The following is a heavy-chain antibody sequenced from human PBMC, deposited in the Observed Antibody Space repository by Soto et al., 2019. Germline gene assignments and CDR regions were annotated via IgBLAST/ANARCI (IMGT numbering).Heavy chain of an antibody. Sequence: EVQLVESGGGLVQPGGSLRLSCGASGFTFSSYSMNWVRQDPGKGLEWVSYLSSSSSTIYYADSVKGRFTISRDNAKNSLYLQMNSLRDEDTAVYYCARVVPTPITIFGVVTHYYYYYGMDVWGQGTTVTVSS. CDR1: GFTFSSYS. J-gene: IGHJ6*02. V-gene: IGHV3-48*02. CDR3: ARVVPTPITIFGVVTHYYYYYGMDV. D-gene: IGHD3-3*01. CDR2: LSSSSSTI.